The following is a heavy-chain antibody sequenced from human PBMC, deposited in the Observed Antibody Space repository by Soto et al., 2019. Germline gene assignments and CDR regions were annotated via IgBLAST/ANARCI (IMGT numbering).Heavy chain of an antibody. V-gene: IGHV4-39*01. CDR3: ARHEVIPQDIVVVPAAMNY. D-gene: IGHD2-2*01. J-gene: IGHJ4*02. CDR2: IYYSGST. Sequence: QLQLQESGPGLVKPSETLSLTCTVSGGSISSSSYYWGWIRQPPGKGLVWIGSIYYSGSTYYNPSLKSRVTISVDTSKNQFSLKLSSVTAADTAVYYCARHEVIPQDIVVVPAAMNYWGQGTLVTVSS. CDR1: GGSISSSSYY.